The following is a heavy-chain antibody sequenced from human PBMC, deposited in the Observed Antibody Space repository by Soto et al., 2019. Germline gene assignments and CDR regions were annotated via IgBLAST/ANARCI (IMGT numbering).Heavy chain of an antibody. CDR1: GGSFSGYH. J-gene: IGHJ4*02. CDR3: ARGRGYCSGGSCFDDPHTPLFFDY. Sequence: QVQLQQWGAGLLKPSETLSLTCAVYGGSFSGYHWSWIRQPPGKGLEWIGEINHSGSTKYNPSLKSRVTISVDPSNNQFSLKLSSVTAADTAVYYCARGRGYCSGGSCFDDPHTPLFFDYWGQGTLVTVSS. CDR2: INHSGST. D-gene: IGHD2-15*01. V-gene: IGHV4-34*01.